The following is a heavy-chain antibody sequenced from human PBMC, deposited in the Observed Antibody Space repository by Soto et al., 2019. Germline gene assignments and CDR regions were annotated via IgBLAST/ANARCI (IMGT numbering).Heavy chain of an antibody. Sequence: SETLSLTCTVSGGSTRGHYWGWIRQPPGKGLEWIGYVYFSGSTNYNPSLKSRVTISVDTSKNQLSLKLNSVTAADTAVYYCARDRNNWNYDYWGQGILVTVS. V-gene: IGHV4-59*11. D-gene: IGHD1-7*01. CDR1: GGSTRGHY. CDR3: ARDRNNWNYDY. CDR2: VYFSGST. J-gene: IGHJ4*02.